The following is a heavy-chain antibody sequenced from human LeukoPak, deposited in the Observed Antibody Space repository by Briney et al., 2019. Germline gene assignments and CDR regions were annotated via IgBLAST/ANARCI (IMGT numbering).Heavy chain of an antibody. CDR3: ARDQSRDGYKFDY. D-gene: IGHD5-24*01. V-gene: IGHV1-69*01. J-gene: IGHJ4*02. CDR1: GGTFSSYA. CDR2: IVPIFGTA. Sequence: SVKVSCKASGGTFSSYAISWVRQAPGQGLEWMGGIVPIFGTANYAQKFQGRVTITADESTSTAYMELSSLRSEDTAAYYCARDQSRDGYKFDYWGQGTLVTVSS.